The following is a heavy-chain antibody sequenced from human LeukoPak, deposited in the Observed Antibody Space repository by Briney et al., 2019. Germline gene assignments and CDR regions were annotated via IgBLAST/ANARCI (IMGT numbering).Heavy chain of an antibody. D-gene: IGHD3-22*01. Sequence: ASVKVSCKASGYTFTGYYMHWVRQAPGQGLEWMGWINPNSGGTNYAQKFQGRVTMTRDTSISTAYMELSRLRSDDTAVYYCARRSDYYYDSSGVGTYYFDYWGQGTLVIVSS. J-gene: IGHJ4*02. CDR3: ARRSDYYYDSSGVGTYYFDY. CDR2: INPNSGGT. CDR1: GYTFTGYY. V-gene: IGHV1-2*02.